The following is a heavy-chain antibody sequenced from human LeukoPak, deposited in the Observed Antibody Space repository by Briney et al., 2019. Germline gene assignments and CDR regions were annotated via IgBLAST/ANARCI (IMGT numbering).Heavy chain of an antibody. CDR3: AREGMEWELILRAFDI. CDR1: GGSFSGYY. D-gene: IGHD1-26*01. CDR2: INHSGST. V-gene: IGHV4-34*01. J-gene: IGHJ3*02. Sequence: SETLCLTCAVYGGSFSGYYWSWIRQPPVKGLEWIGEINHSGSTNYNPSLKSRVTISVDTSKNQFSLKLSSVTAADTAVYYCAREGMEWELILRAFDIWGQGTMVTVSS.